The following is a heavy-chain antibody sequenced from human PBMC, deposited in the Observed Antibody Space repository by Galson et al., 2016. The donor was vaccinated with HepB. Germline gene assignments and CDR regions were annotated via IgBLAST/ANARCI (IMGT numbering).Heavy chain of an antibody. J-gene: IGHJ4*02. V-gene: IGHV1-18*04. CDR3: AAAVAGNFDY. CDR1: GYTFTSYG. CDR2: ISADNGNT. D-gene: IGHD6-19*01. Sequence: QSGAEVKKPGASVEVSCKASGYTFTSYGITWVRPAPGQGLEWMGWISADNGNTNYAQKLQGRVTMTTDTSTSTAYMELRSLRSDDTAVYYCAAAVAGNFDYWGQGILVTVSS.